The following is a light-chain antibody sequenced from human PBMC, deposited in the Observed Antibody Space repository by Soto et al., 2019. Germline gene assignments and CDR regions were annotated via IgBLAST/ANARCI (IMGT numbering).Light chain of an antibody. J-gene: IGLJ1*01. V-gene: IGLV1-40*01. CDR2: GNT. CDR3: QSYDDSLSVHYV. CDR1: SSNIGSTYD. Sequence: QCVLPQPPSLTGAPGQRLTISCTGSSSNIGSTYDVQWYQQLPGTAPKLLIHGNTNRPSGVPDRFSGSKSGTSASLAITGLQADDEADYYCQSYDDSLSVHYVFGTGTKVTVL.